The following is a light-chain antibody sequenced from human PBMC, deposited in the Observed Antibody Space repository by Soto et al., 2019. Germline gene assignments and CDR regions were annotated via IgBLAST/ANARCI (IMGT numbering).Light chain of an antibody. V-gene: IGKV1-33*01. CDR1: QGISNY. J-gene: IGKJ4*01. CDR2: DAS. Sequence: DIQMTQSPSSLSASVGDRVTITCQASQGISNYLNWSQQKPGKAPKLLIYDASNLETGVPSRFSGSGSGTDVTFTISSLQAEDIATYYCQQYDNLPLTFGGGTKVAIK. CDR3: QQYDNLPLT.